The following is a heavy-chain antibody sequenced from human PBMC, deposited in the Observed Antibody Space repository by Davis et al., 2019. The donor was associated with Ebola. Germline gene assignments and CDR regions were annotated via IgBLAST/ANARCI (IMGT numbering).Heavy chain of an antibody. Sequence: SQTLSLTCAVYAGSFSDYYWNWIRQPPGKGLEWIGEISHSGSTNYNPSLKSRVTISVDTSKNQFSLKLSSVTAADTAVYYCARDHPDYGDYGGADYWGQGTLVTVSS. CDR1: AGSFSDYY. J-gene: IGHJ4*02. CDR2: ISHSGST. D-gene: IGHD4-17*01. V-gene: IGHV4-34*01. CDR3: ARDHPDYGDYGGADY.